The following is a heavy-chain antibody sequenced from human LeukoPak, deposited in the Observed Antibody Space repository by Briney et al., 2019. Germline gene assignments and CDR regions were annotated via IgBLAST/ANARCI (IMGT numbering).Heavy chain of an antibody. J-gene: IGHJ4*02. Sequence: GGSLRLSCAASGFTFSSYSMNWVRQAPGKGLEWVSSISSSSSYIYYGDSVKGRFTISRDNAKNSLYLQMNSLRAEDTAVYYCARGASSSWYSNKYYFDYWGQGTLVTVSS. CDR1: GFTFSSYS. CDR3: ARGASSSWYSNKYYFDY. V-gene: IGHV3-21*01. CDR2: ISSSSSYI. D-gene: IGHD6-13*01.